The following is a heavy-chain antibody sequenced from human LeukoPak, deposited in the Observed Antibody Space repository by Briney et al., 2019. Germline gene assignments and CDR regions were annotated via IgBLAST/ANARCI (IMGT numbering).Heavy chain of an antibody. Sequence: PSETLSLTCTVSGGSISSYYWSWIRQPPGKGLEWIGYIYYSGSTNYNPSLKSRVTISVDTSKNQFSLKLSSVTAADTAVYYCARERIAAAGHPFDYWGQGTLATVTS. CDR3: ARERIAAAGHPFDY. CDR2: IYYSGST. D-gene: IGHD6-13*01. CDR1: GGSISSYY. V-gene: IGHV4-59*01. J-gene: IGHJ4*02.